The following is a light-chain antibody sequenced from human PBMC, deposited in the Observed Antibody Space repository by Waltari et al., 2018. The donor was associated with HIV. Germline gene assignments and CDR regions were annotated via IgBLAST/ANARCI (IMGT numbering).Light chain of an antibody. CDR3: QQYYSTPRT. CDR2: WAS. J-gene: IGKJ1*01. Sequence: DIVMTQSPDSLAVSLGERATINCPSSQSVLYSSNNKNYLAWYQQKPGQPPKLLIYWASTRESGVPDRFSGSGSGTDFTLTISSLQAEDVAVYYCQQYYSTPRTFGQGTKVEIK. CDR1: QSVLYSSNNKNY. V-gene: IGKV4-1*01.